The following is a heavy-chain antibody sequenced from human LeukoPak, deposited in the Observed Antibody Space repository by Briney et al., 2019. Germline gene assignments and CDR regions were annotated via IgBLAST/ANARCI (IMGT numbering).Heavy chain of an antibody. V-gene: IGHV3-48*02. Sequence: GGSLRLSCAASGFTFSSYTMNWVRQAPGKGLQWVSTVGASSNIHYSDSVKGRFTISRDNARNSLYLQMNSLRDEDTAVYYCARDGLHTAHFDYWGQGTLVTVSS. CDR3: ARDGLHTAHFDY. CDR2: VGASSNI. CDR1: GFTFSSYT. J-gene: IGHJ4*02. D-gene: IGHD5-18*01.